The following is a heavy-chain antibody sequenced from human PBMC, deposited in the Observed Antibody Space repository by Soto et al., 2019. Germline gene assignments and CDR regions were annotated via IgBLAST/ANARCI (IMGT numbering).Heavy chain of an antibody. J-gene: IGHJ6*02. CDR3: ARRITMVWGAIRPFAAYGMDV. CDR1: GYTFTGYY. V-gene: IGHV1-2*02. CDR2: INPNSGGT. D-gene: IGHD3-10*01. Sequence: ASVKVSCKASGYTFTGYYMHWVRQAPGQGLEWMGWINPNSGGTNYAQKFQGRVTMTRDTSISTAYMELSRLRSDDTAVYYCARRITMVWGAIRPFAAYGMDVWGQGTTVTVSS.